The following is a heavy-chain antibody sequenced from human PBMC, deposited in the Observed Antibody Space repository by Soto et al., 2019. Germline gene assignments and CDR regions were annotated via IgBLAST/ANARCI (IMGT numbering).Heavy chain of an antibody. D-gene: IGHD1-26*01. Sequence: ASVKVSCKASGYTFTSYYMHWVRQAPGQGLEWMGIINPSGGSTSYAQKFQGRVTMTRDTSTSTVYMELSSPRSEDTAVYFCASGPSRVGAITGYWGRGTLVTVSS. CDR1: GYTFTSYY. J-gene: IGHJ4*02. V-gene: IGHV1-46*01. CDR2: INPSGGST. CDR3: ASGPSRVGAITGY.